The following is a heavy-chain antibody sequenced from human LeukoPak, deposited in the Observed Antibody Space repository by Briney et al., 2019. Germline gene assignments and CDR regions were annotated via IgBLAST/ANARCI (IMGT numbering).Heavy chain of an antibody. CDR3: AKDRHFYGAGTYYNLDY. V-gene: IGHV3-30*18. CDR1: GFIFSTHG. CDR2: ISYDGSTK. Sequence: GGSLRLSCAASGFIFSTHGMHWVRQAPGKGLEWVSLISYDGSTKYYADSVEGRFTISRDNSKSTLYLQLNSLRVEDTAVYYCAKDRHFYGAGTYYNLDYWGQGTLVTVSS. D-gene: IGHD3-10*01. J-gene: IGHJ4*02.